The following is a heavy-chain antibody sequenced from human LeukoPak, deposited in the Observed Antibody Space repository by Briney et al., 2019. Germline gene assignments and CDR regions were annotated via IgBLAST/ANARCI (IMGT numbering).Heavy chain of an antibody. D-gene: IGHD6-13*01. J-gene: IGHJ4*02. Sequence: PGGSLRLSCAASGFTFSSYAMSWVRQAPGKGLEWVSAISGSGGSTYYADSVKGRFTISRDNSKNSLYLQMNSLRAEDTAMYYCARDAGYSSSWADYWGQGTLVTVSS. CDR2: ISGSGGST. CDR1: GFTFSSYA. CDR3: ARDAGYSSSWADY. V-gene: IGHV3-23*01.